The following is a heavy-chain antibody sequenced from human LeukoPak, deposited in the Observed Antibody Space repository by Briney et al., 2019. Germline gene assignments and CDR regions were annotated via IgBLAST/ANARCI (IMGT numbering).Heavy chain of an antibody. CDR1: GFTFSSYS. V-gene: IGHV3-48*01. D-gene: IGHD1-26*01. CDR3: ARDGSGSYQREIDY. CDR2: ISSSSSTI. J-gene: IGHJ4*02. Sequence: PGGSLRLSCAASGFTFSSYSMNWVRQAPGKGLEWVSYISSSSSTIYYADSVKGRFTISRDNAKNSLYLQMNSLRAEDTAVYYCARDGSGSYQREIDYWGQGTLVTVSS.